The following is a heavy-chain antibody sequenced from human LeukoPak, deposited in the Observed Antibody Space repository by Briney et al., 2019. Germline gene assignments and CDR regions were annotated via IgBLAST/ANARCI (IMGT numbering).Heavy chain of an antibody. CDR3: AKDLIRPVVRGVITSYFDY. CDR1: GFTFSSYA. Sequence: QSGGSLRLSCAASGFTFSSYAMSWVRQAPGKGLEWVSAISGSGGSTYYADSVKGRFTISRDNSKNTLYLQMNSLRAEDTAVYYCAKDLIRPVVRGVITSYFDYWGQGTLVTVSS. V-gene: IGHV3-23*01. J-gene: IGHJ4*02. CDR2: ISGSGGST. D-gene: IGHD3-10*01.